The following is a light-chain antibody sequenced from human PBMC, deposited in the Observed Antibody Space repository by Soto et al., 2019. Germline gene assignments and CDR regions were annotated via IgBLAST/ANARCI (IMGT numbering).Light chain of an antibody. Sequence: EIVMTQSPATLSVSPGERATLSCRASHSVSSNVAWYQQKPGQAPRLLIHSASTRATGISARFSGSGSGTEFTLSISSLQSEDFAVYYCQQYNSWPQTFGPGTTVDF. CDR2: SAS. CDR3: QQYNSWPQT. CDR1: HSVSSN. J-gene: IGKJ3*01. V-gene: IGKV3-15*01.